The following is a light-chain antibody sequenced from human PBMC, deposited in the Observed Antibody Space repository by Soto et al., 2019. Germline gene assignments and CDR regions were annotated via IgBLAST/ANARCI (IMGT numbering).Light chain of an antibody. CDR1: SSDVGSYNL. Sequence: QSVLTQPASVSGSPGQSITISCTGTSSDVGSYNLVSWYQQLPGKAPKLIIYEVNERPSGISDRFSGSKSGNTASLTISGLQGEDEAEYYCCSYVGSSILMFGGGTQLTVL. J-gene: IGLJ3*02. V-gene: IGLV2-23*02. CDR3: CSYVGSSILM. CDR2: EVN.